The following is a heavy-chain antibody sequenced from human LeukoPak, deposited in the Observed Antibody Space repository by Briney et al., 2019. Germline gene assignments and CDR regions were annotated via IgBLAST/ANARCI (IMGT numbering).Heavy chain of an antibody. Sequence: GGSLRLSCAASGFTFSSYEMNWVRQAPGKGLEWLAVISYDANNEYYGDSVKGRFTISRDNSKNTLYLQMNSLRPEDTAVYYCAKDLNYDILTGPLDYWGQGTLVTVSS. CDR1: GFTFSSYE. CDR3: AKDLNYDILTGPLDY. V-gene: IGHV3-30*18. D-gene: IGHD3-9*01. J-gene: IGHJ4*02. CDR2: ISYDANNE.